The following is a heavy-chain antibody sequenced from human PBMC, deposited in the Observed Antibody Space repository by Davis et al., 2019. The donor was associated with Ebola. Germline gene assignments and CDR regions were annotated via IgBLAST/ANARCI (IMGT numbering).Heavy chain of an antibody. V-gene: IGHV1-69*06. CDR1: GGIFSTYG. D-gene: IGHD3-16*01. J-gene: IGHJ6*02. CDR2: IVLKFGAT. Sequence: SVKVSCKASGGIFSTYGISWVRQAPGQRLEWMGGIVLKFGATKYAQTFQGRLKITADKSATTVYMELSSLGSDDTAVYYCAKGELDSSSYYYKGMDVWGQGTTVTVSS. CDR3: AKGELDSSSYYYKGMDV.